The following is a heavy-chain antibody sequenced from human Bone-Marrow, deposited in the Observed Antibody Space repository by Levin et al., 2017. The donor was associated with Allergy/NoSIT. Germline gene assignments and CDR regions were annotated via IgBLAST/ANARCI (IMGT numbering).Heavy chain of an antibody. CDR1: GASIRDDGYY. CDR2: IYYSGST. V-gene: IGHV4-31*03. J-gene: IGHJ4*02. D-gene: IGHD6-19*01. CDR3: ARDDSRIPVPGRGGRGGGGFDS. Sequence: ASETLSLTCTVSGASIRDDGYYWTWIRQLPGKGLEWIGYIYYSGSTYYKPSLRSRATISVDPSKNQLSLRLNSVTAADTAVYYCARDDSRIPVPGRGGRGGGGFDSWGQGILVTVSA.